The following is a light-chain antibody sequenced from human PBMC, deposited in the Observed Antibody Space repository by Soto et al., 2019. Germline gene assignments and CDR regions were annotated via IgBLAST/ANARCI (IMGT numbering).Light chain of an antibody. CDR3: QQYNKWPLT. J-gene: IGKJ4*01. Sequence: EIVMTQSPATLSVSPGERVTLSCRASQSISSSLAWFQQKPGQAPRLLIYGVSIRATRLPARFSGAGSWTQFALTISSLQSEDYSFYYCQQYNKWPLTFGGGTKGEI. CDR1: QSISSS. CDR2: GVS. V-gene: IGKV3-15*01.